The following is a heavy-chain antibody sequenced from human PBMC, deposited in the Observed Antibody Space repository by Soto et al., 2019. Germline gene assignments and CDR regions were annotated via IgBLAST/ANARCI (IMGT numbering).Heavy chain of an antibody. D-gene: IGHD6-13*01. J-gene: IGHJ4*02. Sequence: EVQLVESGGGLVKPGGSLRLSCAASGFTFSSYSMNWVRQAPGKGLEWVSSISSSSSYIYYADSVKGRFTISRDNAKSSLELQMNSLRAEDTAVYYCARAAYSSSWLDYWGQGTLVTVSP. V-gene: IGHV3-21*01. CDR1: GFTFSSYS. CDR3: ARAAYSSSWLDY. CDR2: ISSSSSYI.